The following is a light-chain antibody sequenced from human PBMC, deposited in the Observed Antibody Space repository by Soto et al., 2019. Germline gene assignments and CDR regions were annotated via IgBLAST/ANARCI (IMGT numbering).Light chain of an antibody. CDR2: DAS. CDR3: QQYGSSLT. J-gene: IGKJ4*01. V-gene: IGKV1-33*01. CDR1: QDISNY. Sequence: DIQMTQSPSSLSASVGDRVTITCQASQDISNYLNWYQQKPGKAPKLLIYDASNLETGVPSRFSGSGSGTDFTFTISSLQPEDIAVYYCQQYGSSLTFGGGTKVDIK.